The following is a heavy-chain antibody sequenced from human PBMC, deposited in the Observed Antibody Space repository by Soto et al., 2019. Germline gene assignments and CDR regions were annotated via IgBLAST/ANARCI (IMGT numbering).Heavy chain of an antibody. J-gene: IGHJ4*02. Sequence: GPSMQVSCTASGGPLNTFAISWVRHAPGQGLAWMGGIIPIFGPANYAEKFQGRVTIPADKSTSTAYLELTSLTSEDTAGEDGAGATNPPLDDWGKG. V-gene: IGHV1-69*06. CDR2: IIPIFGPA. CDR3: AGATNPPLDD. CDR1: GGPLNTFA.